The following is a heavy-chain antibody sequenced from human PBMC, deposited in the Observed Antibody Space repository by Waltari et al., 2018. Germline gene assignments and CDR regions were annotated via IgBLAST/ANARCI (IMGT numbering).Heavy chain of an antibody. D-gene: IGHD3-16*02. CDR3: ASVNFGGVIAVDY. J-gene: IGHJ4*02. CDR2: SYYSGGT. Sequence: QLQLQESGPGLVKPSETLSLTCTVSGGPISSSSYYWGWIRQPPGKGVEWIGSSYYSGGTDYNPSLKSRGTISVDKSKNQFSLKLSSVTGADTAVYYCASVNFGGVIAVDYWGQGTLVTVSS. V-gene: IGHV4-39*07. CDR1: GGPISSSSYY.